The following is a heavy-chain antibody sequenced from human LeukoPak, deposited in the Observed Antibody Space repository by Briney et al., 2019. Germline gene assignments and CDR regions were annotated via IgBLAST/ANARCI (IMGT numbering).Heavy chain of an antibody. V-gene: IGHV3-53*04. CDR1: GFTVSSNY. CDR2: IYSGGSI. J-gene: IGHJ4*02. D-gene: IGHD5/OR15-5a*01. Sequence: GGSLRLSCAASGFTVSSNYMSWVRQAPGKGLEWVSVIYSGGSIYYADSVKGRFTISRRNSKNTLHLQMNSLRPEDTAVYYCASGSRFDYWGQGTLVTVSS. CDR3: ASGSRFDY.